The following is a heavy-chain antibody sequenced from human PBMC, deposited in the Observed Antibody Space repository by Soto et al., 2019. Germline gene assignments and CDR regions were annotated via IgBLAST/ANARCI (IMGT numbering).Heavy chain of an antibody. D-gene: IGHD2-15*01. CDR3: AIEPTIVVVVAANSLRFDY. J-gene: IGHJ4*02. CDR1: GGTFSSYT. CDR2: IIPILGIA. Sequence: QVQLVQSGAEVKKPGSSVKVSCKASGGTFSSYTISWVRQAPGQGLEWMGRIIPILGIANYAQKFQGRVTITADKSTSTAYMELSSLRSEDTAVYYCAIEPTIVVVVAANSLRFDYWGQGTLVTVSS. V-gene: IGHV1-69*08.